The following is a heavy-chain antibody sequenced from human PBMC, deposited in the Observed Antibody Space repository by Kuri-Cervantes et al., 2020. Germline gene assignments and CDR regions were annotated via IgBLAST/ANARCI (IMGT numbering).Heavy chain of an antibody. D-gene: IGHD3-10*01. J-gene: IGHJ4*02. V-gene: IGHV3-74*01. CDR2: INPDGSSP. CDR3: AKSPYSSGSYQYFDY. CDR1: GFTFSSYW. Sequence: GESLKISCAASGFTFSSYWMHWGRQDPGKGLVWVSRINPDGSSPTYADSVKGRFTISRDNARNTLYLQMNSLRAEDTAVYYCAKSPYSSGSYQYFDYWGQGTLVTVSS.